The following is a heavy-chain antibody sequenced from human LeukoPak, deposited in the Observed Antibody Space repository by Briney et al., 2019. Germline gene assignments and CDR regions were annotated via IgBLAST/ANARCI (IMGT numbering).Heavy chain of an antibody. V-gene: IGHV4-61*09. Sequence: SETLSLTCTVSGGFISSGSYYWSWIRQPAGKGLEWIGHIYTSGSTNYNPSLKSRVTISVDTSKNQFSLKLSSVTAADTAVYYCARPIVGAKLSIAFDIWGQGTMVTVSS. CDR2: IYTSGST. D-gene: IGHD1-26*01. J-gene: IGHJ3*02. CDR3: ARPIVGAKLSIAFDI. CDR1: GGFISSGSYY.